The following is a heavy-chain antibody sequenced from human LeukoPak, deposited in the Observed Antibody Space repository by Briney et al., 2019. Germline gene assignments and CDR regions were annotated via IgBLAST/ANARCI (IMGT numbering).Heavy chain of an antibody. D-gene: IGHD6-13*01. Sequence: GGSLRLSCAASRFTFSDYDMTWIRQAPGKGLEWVSYISPSGSTFYYADSVKGRFTISRDNAKNSLYLQMNSLRAEDTAVYYCARERTLVAADIYYYYYYMDVWGKGTTVTVSS. CDR1: RFTFSDYD. CDR2: ISPSGSTF. V-gene: IGHV3-11*04. J-gene: IGHJ6*03. CDR3: ARERTLVAADIYYYYYYMDV.